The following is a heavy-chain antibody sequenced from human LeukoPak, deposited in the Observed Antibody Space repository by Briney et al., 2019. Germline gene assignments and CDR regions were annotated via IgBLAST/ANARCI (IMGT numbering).Heavy chain of an antibody. V-gene: IGHV3-23*01. Sequence: GGSLRLSCAASGFTFSSYAMSWVRQAPGKGLEWVSAISGSGGSTYYADSVKGRVTISRDNFKNTLYLQMNSLRAEDTAVYYCANGRGLSSPSCGALETSGQGGMGTPSS. J-gene: IGHJ3*02. CDR3: ANGRGLSSPSCGALET. D-gene: IGHD2-2*01. CDR2: ISGSGGST. CDR1: GFTFSSYA.